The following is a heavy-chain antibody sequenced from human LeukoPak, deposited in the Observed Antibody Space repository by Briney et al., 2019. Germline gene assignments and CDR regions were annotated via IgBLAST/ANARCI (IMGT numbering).Heavy chain of an antibody. V-gene: IGHV4-59*01. J-gene: IGHJ4*02. Sequence: QSLSLTCSVASGAMGTCDGLGGRQTPGKELEWIGYIYHSGSTKYNPSLKSRVTMSVDTSKNQFSLKLSSVTAADTAVYYCARALGEIRYFDYWGQGTLVTVSS. CDR2: IYHSGST. CDR3: ARALGEIRYFDY. D-gene: IGHD5-24*01. CDR1: SGAMGTCD.